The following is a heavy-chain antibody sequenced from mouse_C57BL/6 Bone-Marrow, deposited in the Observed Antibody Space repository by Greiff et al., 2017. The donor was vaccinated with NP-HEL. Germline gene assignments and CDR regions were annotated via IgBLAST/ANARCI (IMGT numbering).Heavy chain of an antibody. CDR1: GYTFTSYW. CDR2: IDPSDSET. V-gene: IGHV1-52*01. D-gene: IGHD2-2*01. J-gene: IGHJ3*01. Sequence: QVQLQQPGAELVRPGSSVKLSCKASGYTFTSYWMHWVKQRPIQGLEWIGNIDPSDSETHYNQKFKDKATLTVDKSSSTAYMQLSSLTSEDSAVYYCAREGGYGYDAWFAYWGQGTLVTVSA. CDR3: AREGGYGYDAWFAY.